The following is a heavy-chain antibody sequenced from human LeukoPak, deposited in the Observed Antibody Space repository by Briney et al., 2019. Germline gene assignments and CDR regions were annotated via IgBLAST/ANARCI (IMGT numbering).Heavy chain of an antibody. V-gene: IGHV3-21*01. CDR2: ISPTGQYT. D-gene: IGHD3-10*01. J-gene: IGHJ5*02. Sequence: AGGSLRLSCAASGFTFSSYTMNWVRQAPGKGLEWASSISPTGQYTWHADSVNGRFTISRDNAKNSVHLQMTNLRVDDTAVYYCGRDFLGESGAGGPWGQGILVTVSS. CDR1: GFTFSSYT. CDR3: GRDFLGESGAGGP.